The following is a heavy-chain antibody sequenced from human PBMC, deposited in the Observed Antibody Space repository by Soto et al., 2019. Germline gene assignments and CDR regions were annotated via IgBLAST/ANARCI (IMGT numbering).Heavy chain of an antibody. J-gene: IGHJ6*03. D-gene: IGHD5-12*01. V-gene: IGHV1-2*04. CDR1: GDSFNDYY. CDR2: INPNGGVT. CDR3: ARESGGATATLDYYYFYMDV. Sequence: QVQLVQSGAEVRKPGASVTVSCRSSGDSFNDYYIHWVRQAPGQGVEWMGWINPNGGVTKYAQKFQGWVSMTGDTSIMTVYMQLSRLRSDDTAVYYCARESGGATATLDYYYFYMDVWGTGTTVTVSS.